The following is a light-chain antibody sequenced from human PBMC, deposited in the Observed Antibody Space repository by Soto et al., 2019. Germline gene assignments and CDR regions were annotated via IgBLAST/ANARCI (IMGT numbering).Light chain of an antibody. V-gene: IGLV2-11*01. CDR2: DVS. J-gene: IGLJ1*01. CDR1: SSDVGGYNY. Sequence: QSVLTQPRSVSGSPGQSVTISCTGTSSDVGGYNYVSWYQQHPGNAPKLMIYDVSKRPSGVPDRFSGSKSGNTASLTISGLQAEDEADYYCCSYAGSYDFGTGTKVTVL. CDR3: CSYAGSYD.